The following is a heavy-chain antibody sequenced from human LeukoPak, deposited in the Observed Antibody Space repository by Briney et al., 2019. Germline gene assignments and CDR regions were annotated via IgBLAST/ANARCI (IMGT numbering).Heavy chain of an antibody. D-gene: IGHD3-3*01. V-gene: IGHV4-34*01. Sequence: TSETLSLTCAVYGGSFSGYYWSWIRQPPGKGLEWIGEINHSGSTNYNPSLKSRVTISVDTSKNQFSLKLSSVTAADTAVYYCARNRVEFDYWGQGTLVTVSS. CDR1: GGSFSGYY. J-gene: IGHJ4*02. CDR3: ARNRVEFDY. CDR2: INHSGST.